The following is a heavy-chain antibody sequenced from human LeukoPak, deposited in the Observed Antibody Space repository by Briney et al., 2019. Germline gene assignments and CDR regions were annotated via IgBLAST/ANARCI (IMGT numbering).Heavy chain of an antibody. J-gene: IGHJ4*02. V-gene: IGHV4-31*03. Sequence: PSQTLSLTCTVSGGSISSGGYYWSLIRQHPGKGLEWIGYIYYSGSTYYNPSLKSRVTISVDTSKNQFSLKLSSVTAADTAVYYSARRYCSSTSCYFDYWGQGTLVTVSS. CDR3: ARRYCSSTSCYFDY. CDR1: GGSISSGGYY. CDR2: IYYSGST. D-gene: IGHD2-2*01.